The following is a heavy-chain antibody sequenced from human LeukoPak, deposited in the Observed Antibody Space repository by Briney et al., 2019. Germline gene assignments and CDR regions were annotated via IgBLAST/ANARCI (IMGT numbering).Heavy chain of an antibody. V-gene: IGHV4-59*01. CDR1: GGFISDDY. CDR3: ARGAGWYNY. CDR2: IHYSGTT. J-gene: IGHJ4*02. Sequence: PSETLSLTCTVSGGFISDDYWSWLRQPPGEGLEWIAYIHYSGTTNYNPSLRSRVTISIDTSKKQFSLKVSSVTAADTAVYYCARGAGWYNYWGQGTLVTVSS. D-gene: IGHD6-19*01.